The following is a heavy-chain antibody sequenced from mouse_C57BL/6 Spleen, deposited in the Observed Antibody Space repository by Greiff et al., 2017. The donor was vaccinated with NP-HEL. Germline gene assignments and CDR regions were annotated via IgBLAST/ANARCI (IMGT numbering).Heavy chain of an antibody. J-gene: IGHJ4*01. V-gene: IGHV5-17*01. D-gene: IGHD1-1*01. CDR2: ISSGSSTI. CDR1: GFTFSDYG. CDR3: ARRGTTVVASYYYAMDY. Sequence: DVQLQESGGGLVKPGGSLKLSCAASGFTFSDYGMHWVRQAPEKGLEWVAYISSGSSTIYYADTVTGRFTISRDNAKNTLFLQMTSLRSEDTAMYYCARRGTTVVASYYYAMDYWGQGTSVTVSS.